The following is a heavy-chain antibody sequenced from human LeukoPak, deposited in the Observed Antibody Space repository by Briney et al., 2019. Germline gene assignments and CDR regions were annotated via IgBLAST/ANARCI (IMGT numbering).Heavy chain of an antibody. CDR3: AKEWVVAGITGTGGY. V-gene: IGHV3-23*01. J-gene: IGHJ4*02. CDR2: ISGSGGST. CDR1: GFTFSSYA. Sequence: GGSLRLSCAASGFTFSSYAMRWARQAPGKGLEWVSGISGSGGSTYYSDSVKGRFTISRDNSKNTLYLQMNCLGAEDTAVYYCAKEWVVAGITGTGGYWGQGTLVTVSS. D-gene: IGHD1-20*01.